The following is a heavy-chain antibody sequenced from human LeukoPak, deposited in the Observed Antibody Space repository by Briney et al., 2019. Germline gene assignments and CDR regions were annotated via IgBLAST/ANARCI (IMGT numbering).Heavy chain of an antibody. CDR3: ARDSSRRPQIYDIATSFSTDF. V-gene: IGHV1-2*02. J-gene: IGHJ4*02. CDR1: GYTFTDYY. Sequence: ASVTVSCKASGYTFTDYYIPWVRQAPGQGLEWMGLINPKIGGTNYAQSFQGRVSMTRDTSITTAYMELRTVTSDDTAVYYCARDSSRRPQIYDIATSFSTDFWGQGTLVTVSS. CDR2: INPKIGGT. D-gene: IGHD3-9*01.